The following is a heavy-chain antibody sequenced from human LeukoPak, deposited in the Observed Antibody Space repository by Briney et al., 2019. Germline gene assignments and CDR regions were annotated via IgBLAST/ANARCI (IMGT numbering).Heavy chain of an antibody. CDR2: IDPSDFYN. V-gene: IGHV5-10-1*01. Sequence: GEPLKISCKGSGYSFTSYWITWVRQMPGKGLEWMGRIDPSDFYNNYSPSFQGHVTIPADKSISTAYLQWSSLKASDTAMYYCASSFQGDCSSTSCYANYWGQGTLVTVSS. CDR1: GYSFTSYW. J-gene: IGHJ4*02. CDR3: ASSFQGDCSSTSCYANY. D-gene: IGHD2-2*01.